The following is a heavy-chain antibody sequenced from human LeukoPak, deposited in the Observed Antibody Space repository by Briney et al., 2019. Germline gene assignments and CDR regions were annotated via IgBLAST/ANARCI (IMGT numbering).Heavy chain of an antibody. CDR3: ASMWGYGDYARSYFDY. D-gene: IGHD4-17*01. CDR1: GFTFSSYW. CDR2: IKQDGSEK. Sequence: GGSLRLSCAAPGFTFSSYWMSWVRQAPGKGLEWVANIKQDGSEKYYVDSVKGRFTISRDNAKNSLYLQMNSLRAEDTAVYYCASMWGYGDYARSYFDYWGQGTLVTVSS. J-gene: IGHJ4*02. V-gene: IGHV3-7*01.